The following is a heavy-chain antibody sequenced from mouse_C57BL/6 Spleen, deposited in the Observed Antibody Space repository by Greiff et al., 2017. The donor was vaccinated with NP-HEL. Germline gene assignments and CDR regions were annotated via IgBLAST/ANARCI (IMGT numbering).Heavy chain of an antibody. D-gene: IGHD2-4*01. V-gene: IGHV1-82*01. CDR2: IYPGDGDT. CDR1: GYAFSSSW. Sequence: VQLQQSGPELVKPGASVKISCKASGYAFSSSWMNWVKQRPGKGLEWIGRIYPGDGDTNYNGKFKGKATLTADKSSSTAYMQLSSLTSEDSAVYCCARWDDYDWYFDVWGTGTTVTVSS. CDR3: ARWDDYDWYFDV. J-gene: IGHJ1*03.